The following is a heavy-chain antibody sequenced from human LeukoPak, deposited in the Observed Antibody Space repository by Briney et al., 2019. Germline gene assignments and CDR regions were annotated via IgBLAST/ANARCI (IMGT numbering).Heavy chain of an antibody. Sequence: PSETLSLTCAVYGGSFSGYYWGWFRQPPGKGLGWLGEISHSGSTNYNPSLKSRVTISVDTSKNQFSLKLSSVTAADTALYYCARVLSWGTSPDYWGQGTLVTVSS. J-gene: IGHJ4*02. CDR2: ISHSGST. CDR1: GGSFSGYY. V-gene: IGHV4-34*01. CDR3: ARVLSWGTSPDY. D-gene: IGHD3-9*01.